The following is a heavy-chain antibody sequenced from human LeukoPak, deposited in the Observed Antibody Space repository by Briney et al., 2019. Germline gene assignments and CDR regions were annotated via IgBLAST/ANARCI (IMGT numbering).Heavy chain of an antibody. CDR3: ARDSSSWYGTTTDY. CDR1: GDSINSYY. D-gene: IGHD6-13*01. J-gene: IGHJ4*02. V-gene: IGHV4-59*12. Sequence: SSETLFLTCTVSGDSINSYYWTWIRQPPGKGLEWVGYIYYSGSTNYNPSLKSRVTISVDTPKNQFSLKLSSVTAADTAVYYCARDSSSWYGTTTDYWGQGTLVTVSS. CDR2: IYYSGST.